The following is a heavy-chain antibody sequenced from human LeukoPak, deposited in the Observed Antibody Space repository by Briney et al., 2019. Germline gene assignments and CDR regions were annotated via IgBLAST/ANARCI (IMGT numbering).Heavy chain of an antibody. J-gene: IGHJ4*02. Sequence: GWSLRLSCAASGFTFSSYGMHWVRQTPGKGLEWVAVISNDGSNKHYGDSVKGRFTISRDNSKNTLYLQMNSLRAEDTAVYYCVSGSGWYMDYWGQGTLVTVSS. CDR2: ISNDGSNK. D-gene: IGHD6-19*01. CDR1: GFTFSSYG. CDR3: VSGSGWYMDY. V-gene: IGHV3-30*03.